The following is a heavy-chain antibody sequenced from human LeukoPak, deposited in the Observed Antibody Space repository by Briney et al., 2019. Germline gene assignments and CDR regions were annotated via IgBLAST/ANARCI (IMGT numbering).Heavy chain of an antibody. CDR2: IHYSGST. CDR1: GGSISSSSYY. J-gene: IGHJ4*02. D-gene: IGHD6-13*01. Sequence: SETLSLTCTVSGGSISSSSYYWGWIRQPPGKGLEWIGSIHYSGSTDYNSTLKSRVTISVDTSKNQFSLKLSSVTAADTAVYYCARVTGYMVEDYFDSWGQGTLVTVSS. V-gene: IGHV4-39*07. CDR3: ARVTGYMVEDYFDS.